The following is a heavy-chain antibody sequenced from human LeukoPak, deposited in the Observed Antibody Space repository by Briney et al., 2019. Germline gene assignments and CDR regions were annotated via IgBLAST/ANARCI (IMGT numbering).Heavy chain of an antibody. J-gene: IGHJ5*02. CDR2: ISSRSSAT. CDR1: GFTFSTYS. CDR3: ARGTGDPQRFDP. V-gene: IGHV3-48*02. Sequence: PGGSLRLSCAASGFTFSTYSMNWVRQAPGKGLEWVAHISSRSSATYYADSVKGRFTISRDNAKNSLYLQMNSLRDEDTAVYYCARGTGDPQRFDPWGQGTLVTVSS. D-gene: IGHD4-17*01.